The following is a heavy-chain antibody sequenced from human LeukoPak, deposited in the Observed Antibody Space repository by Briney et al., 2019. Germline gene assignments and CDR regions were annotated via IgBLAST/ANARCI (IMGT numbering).Heavy chain of an antibody. CDR3: ARDGHERSYYDILTGYYMTYYFDY. J-gene: IGHJ4*02. CDR2: IWYDGSNK. V-gene: IGHV3-33*01. Sequence: GGSLRLSCAASGFTFSSYGMHWVRQAPGKGLEWVAVIWYDGSNKYYADSVKGRFTISRDNSKNTLYLQMNSLRAEDTAVYYCARDGHERSYYDILTGYYMTYYFDYWGQGTLVTVSS. CDR1: GFTFSSYG. D-gene: IGHD3-9*01.